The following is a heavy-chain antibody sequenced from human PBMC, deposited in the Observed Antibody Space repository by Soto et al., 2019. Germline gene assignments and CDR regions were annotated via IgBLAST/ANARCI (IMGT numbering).Heavy chain of an antibody. CDR3: ARQRPTDGRWEFANYYGMDV. J-gene: IGHJ6*02. D-gene: IGHD1-26*01. CDR1: GGSFSAYY. V-gene: IGHV4-34*12. Sequence: PSETLSLTCAVYGGSFSAYYWSWVRQPPGKGLEWIGEIIHSESTKYNPSLKSRVTISVDTSKNQFSLKLSSVTDADTAVYYCARQRPTDGRWEFANYYGMDVWGQGTPVTVSS. CDR2: IIHSEST.